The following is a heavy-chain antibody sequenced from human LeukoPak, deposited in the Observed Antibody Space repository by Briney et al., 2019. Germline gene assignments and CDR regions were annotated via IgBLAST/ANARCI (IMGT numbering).Heavy chain of an antibody. D-gene: IGHD3-10*01. CDR1: GYTFTGYY. CDR3: ARVRGPRGGYYYYGMDV. CDR2: INPNSGGT. V-gene: IGHV1-2*02. Sequence: GASVKVSCKASGYTFTGYYMHWVRQAPGQGLEWMGWINPNSGGTNYAQKFQGRVTMTRDTSISTAYMELCRLRSDDTAVYYCARVRGPRGGYYYYGMDVWGQGTTVTVSS. J-gene: IGHJ6*02.